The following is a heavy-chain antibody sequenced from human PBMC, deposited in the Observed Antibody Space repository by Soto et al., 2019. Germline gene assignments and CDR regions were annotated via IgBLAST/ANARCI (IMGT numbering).Heavy chain of an antibody. Sequence: SETLSLTCAVYGGSFSGYYWSWIRQPPGKGLEWIGEINHSGNTYYNPSLQTRVTISLDKSKSQFSLRLNSVTAADSAVYFCARLEGLATISYYFDFWGQGAQFTVSS. CDR1: GGSFSGYY. CDR3: ARLEGLATISYYFDF. CDR2: INHSGNT. D-gene: IGHD3-9*01. V-gene: IGHV4-34*01. J-gene: IGHJ4*02.